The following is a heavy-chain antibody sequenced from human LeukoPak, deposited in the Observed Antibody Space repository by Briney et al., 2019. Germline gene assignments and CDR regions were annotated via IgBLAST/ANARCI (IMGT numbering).Heavy chain of an antibody. CDR2: FYYTGST. D-gene: IGHD1-7*01. J-gene: IGHJ4*02. CDR1: GGSISSRNYY. CDR3: ASKSSDHGELRFDY. Sequence: SETLSLTCTVSGGSISSRNYYWSWIRQPPGKGLEWIGYFYYTGSTNYNPSLKSRVTISVDTSKNQFSLKLNSVTDADTAVYYCASKSSDHGELRFDYWGQGTLVTVSS. V-gene: IGHV4-61*01.